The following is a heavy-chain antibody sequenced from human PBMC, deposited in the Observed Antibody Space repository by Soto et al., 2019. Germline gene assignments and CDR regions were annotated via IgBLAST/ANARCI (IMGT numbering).Heavy chain of an antibody. D-gene: IGHD3-16*01. CDR3: ARDPTGGAPGGYYYYGMDV. V-gene: IGHV4-38-2*02. Sequence: SETLSLTCAVSGYSISSGYYRGWIQQPPGKGLEWIGSIYHSGSTYYNPSLKSRVTISVDTSRHQLSLKLSSVTAADTAVYYFARDPTGGAPGGYYYYGMDVWGQGTTVTVSS. CDR1: GYSISSGYY. J-gene: IGHJ6*02. CDR2: IYHSGST.